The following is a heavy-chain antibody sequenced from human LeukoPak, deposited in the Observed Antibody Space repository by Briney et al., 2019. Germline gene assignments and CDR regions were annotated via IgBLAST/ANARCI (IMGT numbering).Heavy chain of an antibody. CDR2: ISGSGGDT. Sequence: GGSLRLSCAASGFTFSSYAMSWVRQAPGKGLEWVSAISGSGGDTYYADSVKGRFTISRDNSKSTLYLQMNSLRAEDTAVYYCAKDRGSSWFRGDAFDIWGQGTMVTVSS. CDR1: GFTFSSYA. CDR3: AKDRGSSWFRGDAFDI. D-gene: IGHD6-13*01. J-gene: IGHJ3*02. V-gene: IGHV3-23*01.